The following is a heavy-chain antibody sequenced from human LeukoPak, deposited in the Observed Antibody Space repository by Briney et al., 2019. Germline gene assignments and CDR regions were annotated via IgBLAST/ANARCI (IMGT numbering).Heavy chain of an antibody. J-gene: IGHJ3*02. Sequence: GGSLRLSCAASGFTFSSYSMNWVRQAPGKGLEWVSSISSSSSYIYYADSVKGRFTISRDNAKNSLYLQMNSLRAEDTAVYYCASPRFGESPDAFDIWGQGTMVTVSS. CDR2: ISSSSSYI. D-gene: IGHD3-10*01. CDR1: GFTFSSYS. CDR3: ASPRFGESPDAFDI. V-gene: IGHV3-21*01.